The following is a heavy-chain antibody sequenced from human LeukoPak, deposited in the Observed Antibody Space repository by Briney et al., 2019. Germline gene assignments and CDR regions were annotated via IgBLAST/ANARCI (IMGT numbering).Heavy chain of an antibody. CDR2: IYSGGST. Sequence: GGSLRLSCAASGVTFSSNYMSWVRQAPGKGLEWVSVIYSGGSTYYSDSVTGRFTISRDNSNPTLYLPMNSLRAEDTSVYYCARDGCSSTSCRFYNWFDPWGQGTLVTVSS. V-gene: IGHV3-66*01. D-gene: IGHD2-2*01. CDR1: GVTFSSNY. J-gene: IGHJ5*02. CDR3: ARDGCSSTSCRFYNWFDP.